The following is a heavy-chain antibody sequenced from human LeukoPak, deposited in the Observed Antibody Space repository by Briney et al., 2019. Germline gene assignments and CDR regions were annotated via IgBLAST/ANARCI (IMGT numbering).Heavy chain of an antibody. D-gene: IGHD3-22*01. CDR3: ARQHTGFDSNFV. V-gene: IGHV4-39*01. J-gene: IGHJ4*02. Sequence: KPSETLSLTCKVSGGSISSTDYYWGCVRQPPGKGLGWIGSIYYTDYTNYSPSLRSRVTISVDSSKNRFSLRLNSVTAADTAIYYCARQHTGFDSNFVWGQGTLVTVSS. CDR2: IYYTDYT. CDR1: GGSISSTDYY.